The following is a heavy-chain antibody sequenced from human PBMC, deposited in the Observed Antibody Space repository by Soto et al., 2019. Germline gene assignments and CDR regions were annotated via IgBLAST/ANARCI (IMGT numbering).Heavy chain of an antibody. CDR1: GFTFSNAW. D-gene: IGHD3-16*01. Sequence: EVQLVESGGGVVKPGGSLRLPCAASGFTFSNAWMSWVRQAPGKGLEWVGRIKSRADGGTADHAAPVKGRFAISRDDSKNTLYLQMNSLKTEDTAVYYCATLGGNLGAFDYWGQGTLVTVSS. CDR3: ATLGGNLGAFDY. J-gene: IGHJ4*02. V-gene: IGHV3-15*01. CDR2: IKSRADGGTA.